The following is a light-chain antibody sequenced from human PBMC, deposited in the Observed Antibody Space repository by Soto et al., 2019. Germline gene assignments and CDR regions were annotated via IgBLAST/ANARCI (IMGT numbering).Light chain of an antibody. J-gene: IGKJ2*01. Sequence: VMTQSPATLSVSPGQSATLSCRASQRISTNLVWYQQKPGQAPRLLIYGASTRATGVPARFSGTGSGTEFTLTISSLQSEDFAVYFCQQYNDWPPTYTFGQGTKLEIK. CDR3: QQYNDWPPTYT. CDR2: GAS. CDR1: QRISTN. V-gene: IGKV3-15*01.